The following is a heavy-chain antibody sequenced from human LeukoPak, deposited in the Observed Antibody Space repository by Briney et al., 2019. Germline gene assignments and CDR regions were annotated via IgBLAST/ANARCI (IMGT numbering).Heavy chain of an antibody. Sequence: ASETLSLTCTVSGGSISSYYWGWIRQPPGKGLEWIGSIYYSGSTYYNPSLKSRVTISVDTSKNQFSLKLSSVTAADTAVYYCARDYPALSGLKWLPQRGPDAFDIWGQGTMVTVSS. CDR3: ARDYPALSGLKWLPQRGPDAFDI. CDR2: IYYSGST. D-gene: IGHD3-3*01. J-gene: IGHJ3*02. V-gene: IGHV4-39*07. CDR1: GGSISSYY.